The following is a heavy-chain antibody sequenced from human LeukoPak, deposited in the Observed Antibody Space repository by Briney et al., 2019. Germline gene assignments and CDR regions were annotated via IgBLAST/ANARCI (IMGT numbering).Heavy chain of an antibody. V-gene: IGHV5-51*01. Sequence: GESLKISCKGSGYSFTTYWIAWVRQMPGKGLEWMGIIYPGDSDTRYSPSFQGQVAISADKSISTAYLQWSSLKASDTAIYYCARRGPRDGGVVIPTYYFDYWGQGTLVTVSS. CDR3: ARRGPRDGGVVIPTYYFDY. J-gene: IGHJ4*02. CDR1: GYSFTTYW. CDR2: IYPGDSDT. D-gene: IGHD3-3*01.